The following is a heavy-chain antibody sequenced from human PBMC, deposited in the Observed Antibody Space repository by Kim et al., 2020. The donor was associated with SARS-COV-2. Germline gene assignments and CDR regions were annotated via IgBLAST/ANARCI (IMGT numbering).Heavy chain of an antibody. CDR2: VYYSGHT. J-gene: IGHJ3*01. CDR1: GGSITSFY. Sequence: SETLSLTCTVSGGSITSFYWSWIRQSPAKGLEWIGYVYYSGHTNYNPSLKSRVTLSTDTSKNQFSLKMSSVTAADTAVYYCARGGGVVIVETTGDAFDVWGQGTLVTVSS. V-gene: IGHV4-59*01. D-gene: IGHD2-21*01. CDR3: ARGGGVVIVETTGDAFDV.